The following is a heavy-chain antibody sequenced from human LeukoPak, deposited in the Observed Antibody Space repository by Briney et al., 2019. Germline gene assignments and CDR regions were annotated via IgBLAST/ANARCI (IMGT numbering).Heavy chain of an antibody. CDR3: ARDNIAVAGC. D-gene: IGHD6-19*01. V-gene: IGHV3-15*01. CDR2: IKSKTDGGTT. CDR1: GFTFSNAW. J-gene: IGHJ4*02. Sequence: GGSLRLSCAASGFTFSNAWMSWVRQAPGKGLEWVGRIKSKTDGGTTDYAAPVKGRFTISRDDSKNTLYLQMNSLRAEDTAVYYCARDNIAVAGCWGQGTLVTVSS.